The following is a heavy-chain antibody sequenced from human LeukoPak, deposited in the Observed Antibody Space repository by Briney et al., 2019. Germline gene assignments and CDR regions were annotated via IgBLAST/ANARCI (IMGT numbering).Heavy chain of an antibody. Sequence: PGVSLTLSCAASGFTFSNYWLTCVRQAPGQGREWVANIKQDGSEKHYVDSVEGRFTISRDNTKNSLYLEMNSLRAEEKGVYYCSRDRQIAYWGQGTLVTVSS. V-gene: IGHV3-7*01. J-gene: IGHJ4*02. CDR3: SRDRQIAY. CDR2: IKQDGSEK. CDR1: GFTFSNYW.